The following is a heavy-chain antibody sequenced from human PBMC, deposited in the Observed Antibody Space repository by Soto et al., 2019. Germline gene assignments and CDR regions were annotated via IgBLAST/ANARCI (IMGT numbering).Heavy chain of an antibody. J-gene: IGHJ6*04. CDR1: GYKFISHS. Sequence: ASVKVSCKSSGYKFISHSITWVRQAPGQGLEWMGRISAYNGNTNYAQKLQGRVTMTTDTYTNTAYMELRSLRADDTAVYYCARGAIRGYSYGHSDYWGKGPTVTVSS. V-gene: IGHV1-18*01. D-gene: IGHD5-18*01. CDR3: ARGAIRGYSYGHSDY. CDR2: ISAYNGNT.